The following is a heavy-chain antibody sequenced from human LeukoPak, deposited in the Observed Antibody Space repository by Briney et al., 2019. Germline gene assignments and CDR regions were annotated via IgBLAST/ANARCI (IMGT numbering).Heavy chain of an antibody. CDR2: INPNSGVT. CDR1: GYRFTGCY. D-gene: IGHD3-16*02. V-gene: IGHV1-2*02. Sequence: ASVKVSCKASGYRFTGCYMHWVRQAPGQGLEWMGWINPNSGVTNYAQNFQGRVSMTRDTSISTAYMELSRLRSDDAAVYYCARQQEVSGYFDYWGQGTLVTVSS. CDR3: ARQQEVSGYFDY. J-gene: IGHJ4*02.